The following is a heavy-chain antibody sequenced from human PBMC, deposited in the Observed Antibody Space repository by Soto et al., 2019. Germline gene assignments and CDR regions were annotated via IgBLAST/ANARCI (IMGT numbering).Heavy chain of an antibody. Sequence: GASVKVSCKASGGTFHSYAISWVRQAPGHGLEWMGGIIPVFGTTNYAQKFQGRVTMTRDTSTSTVYMELRRLTSEDTALYYCATIGYYYYHAMDVWGQGTTVTVSS. CDR2: IIPVFGTT. CDR3: ATIGYYYYHAMDV. J-gene: IGHJ6*02. CDR1: GGTFHSYA. V-gene: IGHV1-69*05.